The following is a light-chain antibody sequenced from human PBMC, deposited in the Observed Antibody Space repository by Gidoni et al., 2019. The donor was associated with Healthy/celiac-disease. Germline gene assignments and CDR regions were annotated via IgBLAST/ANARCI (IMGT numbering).Light chain of an antibody. CDR1: QSISSY. Sequence: DIQMTQSPSSLSASVGDRVTITCRASQSISSYLNWYQQKPGQAPKHLIYAASSLQSGVPSRCSGGGAGTDFTLTISSLQPEDFAAYYCQQSYSTPLTFGGGTKVEIK. V-gene: IGKV1-39*01. J-gene: IGKJ4*01. CDR2: AAS. CDR3: QQSYSTPLT.